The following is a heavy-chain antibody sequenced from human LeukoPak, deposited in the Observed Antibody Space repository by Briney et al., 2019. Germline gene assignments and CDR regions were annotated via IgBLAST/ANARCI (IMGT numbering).Heavy chain of an antibody. CDR3: ARPQASDWYYFDY. CDR1: ELTFTNAW. D-gene: IGHD6-19*01. J-gene: IGHJ4*02. CDR2: ISSSSGYI. Sequence: GGSLRLSCAASELTFTNAWMTWVRQAPGKGLEWVSSISSSSGYIYYADSVKGRFTISRDNARNSLYLQMNSLRADDTGVYYCARPQASDWYYFDYWGQGTLVTVSS. V-gene: IGHV3-21*01.